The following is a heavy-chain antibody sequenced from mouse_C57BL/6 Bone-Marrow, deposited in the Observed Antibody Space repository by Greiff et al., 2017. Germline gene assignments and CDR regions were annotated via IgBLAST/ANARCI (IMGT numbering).Heavy chain of an antibody. CDR3: ARADYYGSSWYFEV. V-gene: IGHV5-17*01. Sequence: EVKLEESGGGLVKPGGSLKLSCAASGFTFSDYGMHWVRQAPEKGLEWVAYISSGSSTIYYADTVKGRFTISRDNANTTLFLQMTSLKSEDTAMYYCARADYYGSSWYFEVWGTGTTVTVSS. CDR1: GFTFSDYG. CDR2: ISSGSSTI. J-gene: IGHJ1*03. D-gene: IGHD1-1*01.